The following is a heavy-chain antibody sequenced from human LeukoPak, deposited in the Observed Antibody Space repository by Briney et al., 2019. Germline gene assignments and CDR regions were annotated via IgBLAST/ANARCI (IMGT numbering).Heavy chain of an antibody. CDR2: IKQDGSEK. V-gene: IGHV3-7*01. J-gene: IGHJ3*02. D-gene: IGHD6-13*01. CDR1: GFTFSTYW. CDR3: ASIVGWQLVSGGAFDI. Sequence: PGGSLRLSCAASGFTFSTYWMSWVRQAPGKGLEWLANIKQDGSEKYYGDSVKGRFTISRDNAKNSLYLQMNSLRAEDTDVYYCASIVGWQLVSGGAFDIWCQGTMVTVSS.